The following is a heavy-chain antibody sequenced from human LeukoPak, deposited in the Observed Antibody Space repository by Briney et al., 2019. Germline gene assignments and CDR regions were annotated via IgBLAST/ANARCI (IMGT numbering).Heavy chain of an antibody. D-gene: IGHD1-26*01. CDR2: ISGSGGST. J-gene: IGHJ4*01. CDR3: AKDASGSYSPDH. V-gene: IGHV3-23*01. Sequence: GGSLRLSRAASGFTFSSYAMNWVRQAPGKGLEWVSVISGSGGSTYYADSVKGRFTISRDNSKNTLYLQMNSLRAEDTALYYCAKDASGSYSPDHWGQGTLVTVSA. CDR1: GFTFSSYA.